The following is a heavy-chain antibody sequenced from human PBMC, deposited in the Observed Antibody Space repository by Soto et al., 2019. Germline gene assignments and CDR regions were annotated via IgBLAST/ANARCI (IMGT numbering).Heavy chain of an antibody. J-gene: IGHJ5*02. CDR3: ASSSTSRNWFDP. CDR1: GFTFDDYA. CDR2: ISWNSGSI. Sequence: EVQLVESGGGLVQPGRSLRLSCAASGFTFDDYAMHWVRQAPGKCLEWVSGISWNSGSIGYADSVKGRFTISRDNAKNSLYLQMNSLRAEDTALYYCASSSTSRNWFDPWGQGTLVTVSS. V-gene: IGHV3-9*01. D-gene: IGHD2-2*01.